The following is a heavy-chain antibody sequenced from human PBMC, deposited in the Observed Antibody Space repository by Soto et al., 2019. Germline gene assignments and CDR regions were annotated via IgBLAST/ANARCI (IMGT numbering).Heavy chain of an antibody. D-gene: IGHD2-8*02. J-gene: IGHJ3*02. Sequence: QVQLVQSGAEVKKPGASVKVSCKASGYTSTSYDINWVRQATGQGLEWMGWMNPNSGNTGYAQKFQGRVTMTRSTSLSTAYMELSSLTSEDTAVYYCATYPSLVLDAFDIWGQGTKVPVSS. V-gene: IGHV1-8*01. CDR2: MNPNSGNT. CDR3: ATYPSLVLDAFDI. CDR1: GYTSTSYD.